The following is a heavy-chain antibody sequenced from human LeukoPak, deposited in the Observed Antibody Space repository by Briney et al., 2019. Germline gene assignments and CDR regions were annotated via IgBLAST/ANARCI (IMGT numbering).Heavy chain of an antibody. CDR1: GGSISSGGYS. CDR3: ARGGYSGSRGAFDI. CDR2: IYHSGST. J-gene: IGHJ3*02. D-gene: IGHD1-26*01. Sequence: PSETLSLTCAVSGGSISSGGYSWSWIRQPPGKGLEWIGYIYHSGSTYYNPSLKSRVTISVDRSKNQFSLKLSSVTAADTAVYYCARGGYSGSRGAFDIWGQGTMVTVSS. V-gene: IGHV4-30-2*01.